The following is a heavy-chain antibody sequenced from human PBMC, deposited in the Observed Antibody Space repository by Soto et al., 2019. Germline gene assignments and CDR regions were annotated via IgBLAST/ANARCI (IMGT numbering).Heavy chain of an antibody. CDR2: IFPDSGIT. CDR3: ARGYEGTFDV. D-gene: IGHD5-12*01. J-gene: IGHJ3*01. Sequence: QVNLVQSEAEVRKPGASVQLSCETSGYTFTANAMHWVRRAPGQRFEWMGWIFPDSGITVYSQKFQGRVTITRDTYASTAYMELSSLTSEDTAVYYCARGYEGTFDVWGQGTMVTVSS. CDR1: GYTFTANA. V-gene: IGHV1-3*01.